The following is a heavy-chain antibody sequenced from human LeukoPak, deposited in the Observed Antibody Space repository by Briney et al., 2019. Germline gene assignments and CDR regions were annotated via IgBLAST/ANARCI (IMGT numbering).Heavy chain of an antibody. D-gene: IGHD4-17*01. J-gene: IGHJ5*02. V-gene: IGHV4-30-4*01. Sequence: PSETLSLTCTVSGGSISSGDYYWSWIRQPPGKGLEWIGYIYYSGDTYYNPSLRSRISISLDTSKNHFSLKLSSVTAADTAMYYCARDYGNNWFDPWGQGTLVTVSA. CDR2: IYYSGDT. CDR1: GGSISSGDYY. CDR3: ARDYGNNWFDP.